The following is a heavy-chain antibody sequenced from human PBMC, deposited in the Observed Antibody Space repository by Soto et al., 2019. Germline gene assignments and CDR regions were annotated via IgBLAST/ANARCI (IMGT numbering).Heavy chain of an antibody. CDR3: ARMSSSISPGC. J-gene: IGHJ4*02. CDR1: GSIFTGYG. Sequence: GGSLRLSCAGSGSIFTGYGMHWVRQAPGKGLEWVAVIWFDGSNKYYADSVKGRFTISRDNSKNMLYLQMNSLRAEDTAVYYCARMSSSISPGCWGQGTLVTVSS. V-gene: IGHV3-33*01. CDR2: IWFDGSNK. D-gene: IGHD2-2*01.